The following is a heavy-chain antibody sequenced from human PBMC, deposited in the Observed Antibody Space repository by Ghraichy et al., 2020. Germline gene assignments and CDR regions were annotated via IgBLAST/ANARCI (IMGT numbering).Heavy chain of an antibody. D-gene: IGHD1-26*01. CDR3: TTQISGSYSYYYYGMDV. CDR1: GFTFSNAW. CDR2: IKSKTDGGTT. Sequence: GGSLRLSCAASGFTFSNAWMSWVRQAPGKGLEWVGRIKSKTDGGTTDYAAPVKGRFTISRDDSKNTLYLQMNSLKTEDTAVYYCTTQISGSYSYYYYGMDVWGQGTTVTVSS. J-gene: IGHJ6*02. V-gene: IGHV3-15*01.